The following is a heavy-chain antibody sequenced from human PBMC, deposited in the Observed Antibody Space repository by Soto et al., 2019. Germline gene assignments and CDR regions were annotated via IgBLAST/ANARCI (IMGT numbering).Heavy chain of an antibody. CDR3: ARXXXRQXLGGNYYYGIDV. CDR2: IIPMFPTP. CDR1: GGTXGNSA. J-gene: IGHJ6*02. D-gene: IGHD3-3*02. Sequence: QVQLVQSGAEVKKPGSSVTVSCKASGGTXGNSAISWVRQXPGQGLEWMGGIIPMFPTPDYAQKFQGRVTITADESTSTAYMELTSLRSEDTAVYYXARXXXRQXLGGNYYYGIDVWGQGTTVTVSS. V-gene: IGHV1-69*12.